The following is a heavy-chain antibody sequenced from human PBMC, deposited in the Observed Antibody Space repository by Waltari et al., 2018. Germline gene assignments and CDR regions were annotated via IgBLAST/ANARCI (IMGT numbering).Heavy chain of an antibody. V-gene: IGHV3-15*01. D-gene: IGHD4-17*01. CDR1: GFTFSNAW. Sequence: EVQLVESGGGLVKPGGSLRHSCAASGFTFSNAWMSWVRQAPGKGLEWVGRIKSKTDGGTTDYAAPVKGRFTISRDDSKNTLYLQMNSLKTEDTAVYYCTADYGDSYYFDYWGQGTLVTVSS. CDR3: TADYGDSYYFDY. J-gene: IGHJ4*02. CDR2: IKSKTDGGTT.